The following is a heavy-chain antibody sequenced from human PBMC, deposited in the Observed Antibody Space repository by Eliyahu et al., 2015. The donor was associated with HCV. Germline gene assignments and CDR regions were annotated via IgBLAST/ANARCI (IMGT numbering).Heavy chain of an antibody. Sequence: QVQLVQSGAEEKRPGASVKVSCEASGYTFTDFYIHWVRQAPGQGLEWMGLMKPNSGDTIYAQTFQGRVTMTRDTSISTAYMELSSLTSDDTAVYYCARVESGWFFPAFDVWGQGTMVIVSS. CDR1: GYTFTDFY. J-gene: IGHJ3*01. CDR2: MKPNSGDT. D-gene: IGHD6-19*01. V-gene: IGHV1-2*02. CDR3: ARVESGWFFPAFDV.